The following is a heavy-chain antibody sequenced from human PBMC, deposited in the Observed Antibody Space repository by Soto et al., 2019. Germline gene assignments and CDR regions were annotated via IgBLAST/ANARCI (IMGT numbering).Heavy chain of an antibody. CDR1: GFTFVNYA. V-gene: IGHV3-23*01. Sequence: EVLLLESGGGLVQPGGSLRLSCAASGFTFVNYAMNWVRQAPGKGLEWVSAVSGAGRTTYYADSVRGRFTVSRDNSKNTRYLQMDSRRADDTALYYCATPSVTTVALFDYWGRGTLVTVSS. CDR2: VSGAGRTT. D-gene: IGHD4-17*01. J-gene: IGHJ4*02. CDR3: ATPSVTTVALFDY.